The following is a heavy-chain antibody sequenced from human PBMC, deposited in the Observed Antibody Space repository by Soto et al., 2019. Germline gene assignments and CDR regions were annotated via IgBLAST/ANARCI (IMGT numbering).Heavy chain of an antibody. CDR3: ARCSLVVIPVPGFDP. V-gene: IGHV4-31*03. J-gene: IGHJ5*02. CDR2: IYYNGNT. D-gene: IGHD2-15*01. CDR1: GGSISSGGYY. Sequence: SETLSLTCTVSGGSISSGGYYWSWIRQHPGRGLEWIGYIYYNGNTYYNPSLKSRVTVSVDTSKNQFSLNMRSVTAADTAVYYCARCSLVVIPVPGFDPWGQGTLVTVSS.